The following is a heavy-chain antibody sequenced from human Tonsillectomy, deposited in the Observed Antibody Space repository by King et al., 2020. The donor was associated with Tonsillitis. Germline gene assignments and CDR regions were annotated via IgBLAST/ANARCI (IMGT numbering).Heavy chain of an antibody. CDR1: GYSFTNYW. CDR2: IYPDDSAA. CDR3: GRHAKPSSFDSSGYDYFFDY. D-gene: IGHD3-22*01. V-gene: IGHV5-51*01. Sequence: VQLVESGAAVKKPGESLKISCKGSGYSFTNYWIGWVRQMPGKGLEWMGIIYPDDSAARYSPSFQGQVTFSADKSISTAYLQWSSLKASDTAMYYCGRHAKPSSFDSSGYDYFFDYWGQGTLVTVSS. J-gene: IGHJ4*02.